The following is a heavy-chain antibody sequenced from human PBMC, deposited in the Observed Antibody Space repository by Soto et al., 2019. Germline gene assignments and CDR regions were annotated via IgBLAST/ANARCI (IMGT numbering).Heavy chain of an antibody. V-gene: IGHV4-34*01. Sequence: QVQLQQWGAGLLKPSETLSLTCAVYGGSFRGYYWSWIRQPPGKGLEWIGEVNHSGSTNYNPSLKSLVTISVDPYKNQFSLKLSSVTAADTAVYYCARSRGGYWGQGTLVTVSS. CDR3: ARSRGGY. CDR1: GGSFRGYY. J-gene: IGHJ4*02. CDR2: VNHSGST. D-gene: IGHD3-10*01.